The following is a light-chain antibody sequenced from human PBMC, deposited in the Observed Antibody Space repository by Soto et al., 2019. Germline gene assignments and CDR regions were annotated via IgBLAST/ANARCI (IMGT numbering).Light chain of an antibody. CDR1: SSNIGAGYD. CDR3: QSFDTSLRGSV. J-gene: IGLJ3*02. CDR2: GNN. Sequence: QPVLTQPPSVSGAPGQRVTISCSGTSSNIGAGYDVHWYHQVPGTAPKLLIYGNNNRPSGVTNGVSGSRSGTSASLAITWLQDEDEAGYYCQSFDTSLRGSVFGGGTKLTVL. V-gene: IGLV1-40*01.